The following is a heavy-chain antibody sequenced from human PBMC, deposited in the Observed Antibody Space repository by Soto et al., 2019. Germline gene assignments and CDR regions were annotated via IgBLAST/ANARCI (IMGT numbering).Heavy chain of an antibody. CDR2: TDQDGSEN. D-gene: IGHD2-15*01. Sequence: VGSLRLSCAASGFPFRSYWMTWVRQAPGKGVEWLANTDQDGSENYYVDSVKGRFTISRDNAKNSFCLQMNRLRAEDTAVYYCERGMGGLHVWGQGTTVTVSS. CDR3: ERGMGGLHV. CDR1: GFPFRSYW. J-gene: IGHJ6*02. V-gene: IGHV3-7*03.